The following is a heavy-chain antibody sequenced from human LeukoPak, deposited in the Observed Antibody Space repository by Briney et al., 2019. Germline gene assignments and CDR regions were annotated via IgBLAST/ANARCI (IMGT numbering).Heavy chain of an antibody. V-gene: IGHV3-30-3*01. Sequence: MDWVRQAPGKGLEWVAVISYDGSNKYYADSVKGRFTISRDNSKNTLYLQMNSLRAEDTAVYYCATGQGHGMDVWGQGTTVTVSS. CDR3: ATGQGHGMDV. CDR2: ISYDGSNK. J-gene: IGHJ6*02.